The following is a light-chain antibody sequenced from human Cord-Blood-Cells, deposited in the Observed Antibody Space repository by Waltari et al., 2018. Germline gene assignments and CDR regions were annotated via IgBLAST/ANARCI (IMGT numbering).Light chain of an antibody. CDR3: YSYAGSSTLV. CDR1: SSDVGGYNL. CDR2: EGS. V-gene: IGLV2-23*01. Sequence: QSALTQPASVSGSPGQSITISCTGTSSDVGGYNLVSWYQQHPGKAPKLMFYEGSKRPSGVPNRFSGAKAGTTASLTISVLQAEDEADYYCYSYAGSSTLVFGGGTKLTLL. J-gene: IGLJ3*02.